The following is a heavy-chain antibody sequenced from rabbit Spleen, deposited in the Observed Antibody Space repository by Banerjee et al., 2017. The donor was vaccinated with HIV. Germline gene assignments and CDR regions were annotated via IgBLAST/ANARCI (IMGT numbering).Heavy chain of an antibody. D-gene: IGHD8-1*01. Sequence: QLEESAGGLVQPGGSLKLSCKASGFTLSSYYMNWVRQAPGKGLEWIGYIDPVFGITYYANWVNGRFSISRENAQNPVFLQMTSLTAADTATYFCARDGAGGSYFALWGQGTLVTVS. J-gene: IGHJ3*01. CDR3: ARDGAGGSYFAL. CDR1: GFTLSSYY. V-gene: IGHV1S7*01. CDR2: IDPVFGIT.